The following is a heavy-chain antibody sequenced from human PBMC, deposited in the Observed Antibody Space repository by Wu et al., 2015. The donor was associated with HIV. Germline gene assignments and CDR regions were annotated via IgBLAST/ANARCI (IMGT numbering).Heavy chain of an antibody. D-gene: IGHD2-15*01. V-gene: IGHV1-46*01. CDR3: ARLSRGPLTVAWMDV. Sequence: QVQLVQSGGEVKKPGASVKVSCKASGYSFVRYSLNWVRQAPGQGLEWMGIINTSAGVTTYAQKFQGRVTMTTDTSTSTVYMELSSLKSEDTAVYYCARLSRGPLTVAWMDVWGKGTTVTVSS. CDR2: INTSAGVT. J-gene: IGHJ6*04. CDR1: GYSFVRYS.